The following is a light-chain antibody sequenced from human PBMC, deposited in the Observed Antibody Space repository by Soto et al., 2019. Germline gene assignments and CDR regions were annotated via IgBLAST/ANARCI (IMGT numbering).Light chain of an antibody. CDR1: SSDVGGYNY. CDR3: SSYTNINSGYV. J-gene: IGLJ1*01. V-gene: IGLV2-14*01. CDR2: EVS. Sequence: QSVLTQPASVSGSPGQSITISCTGTSSDVGGYNYVSWYQQHPGKAPKLIIYEVSNRPSGVSNRFSGSKSGNTASLTISGLQAEDEADYYCSSYTNINSGYVFGTGTKVTVL.